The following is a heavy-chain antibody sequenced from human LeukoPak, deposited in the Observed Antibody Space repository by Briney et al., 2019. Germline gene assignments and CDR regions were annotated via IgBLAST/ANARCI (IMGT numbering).Heavy chain of an antibody. CDR1: GFTFSSYW. CDR2: ITQDGGEK. J-gene: IGHJ4*02. Sequence: GGSLRLSCAASGFTFSSYWMSWVRQAPGKGLEWVANITQDGGEKYYVDSVKGRFTISRDNAKNSLYLQMNSLRAEDTAVYYCARDGPGIAAAAPRYWGQGTLVTVSS. CDR3: ARDGPGIAAAAPRY. D-gene: IGHD6-13*01. V-gene: IGHV3-7*03.